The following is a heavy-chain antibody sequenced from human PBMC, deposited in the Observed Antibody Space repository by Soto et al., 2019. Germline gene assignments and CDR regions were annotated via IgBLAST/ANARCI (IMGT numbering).Heavy chain of an antibody. CDR2: ISAYNGNT. CDR1: GYTFTSYG. CDR3: ARVRYSGYGSYYYYGMDV. V-gene: IGHV1-18*04. J-gene: IGHJ6*02. D-gene: IGHD5-12*01. Sequence: QVKLVQSGAEVKKPGASVKVSCKASGYTFTSYGISWVRQAPGQGLEWMGWISAYNGNTNYAQKLQGRVTMTTDTSTSTAYMELRSLRSDATAVYYCARVRYSGYGSYYYYGMDVWGQGTTVTVSS.